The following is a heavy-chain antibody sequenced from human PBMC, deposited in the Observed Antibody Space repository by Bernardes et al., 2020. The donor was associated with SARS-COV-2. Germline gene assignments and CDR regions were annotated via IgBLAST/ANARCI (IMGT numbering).Heavy chain of an antibody. D-gene: IGHD6-13*01. CDR1: GYTLTELS. CDR2: FDPEDGET. CDR3: ATGVAVVGTPEDYYYYYGMDV. V-gene: IGHV1-24*01. Sequence: ASVKVSCKVSGYTLTELSMHWVRQAPGKGLEWMGGFDPEDGETIYAQKFQGRVTMTEDTSTDTAYMELSSLRSEDTAVYYCATGVAVVGTPEDYYYYYGMDVWGQGTTVTVPS. J-gene: IGHJ6*02.